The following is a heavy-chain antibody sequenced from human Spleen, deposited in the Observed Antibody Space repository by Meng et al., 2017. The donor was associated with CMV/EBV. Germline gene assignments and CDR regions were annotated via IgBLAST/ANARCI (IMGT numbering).Heavy chain of an antibody. CDR2: ISAYNGKT. D-gene: IGHD1-20*01. J-gene: IGHJ4*02. CDR1: GYTFPSYG. CDR3: AIGFPHNFFYFDH. Sequence: ASVKVSCKASGYTFPSYGMSWLRQAPGQGLEWVAWISAYNGKTNYAQKLQGRVTVTTDISMSTAYMELRGRRSDDTAVYYCAIGFPHNFFYFDHWGQGTLVTVSS. V-gene: IGHV1-18*01.